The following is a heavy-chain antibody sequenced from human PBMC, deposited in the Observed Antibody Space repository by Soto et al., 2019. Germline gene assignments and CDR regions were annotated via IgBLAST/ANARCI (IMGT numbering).Heavy chain of an antibody. CDR1: GFTFSSYA. Sequence: EVQLLESGGGLVQPGGSLTLSCAASGFTFSSYAMTWVRQAPGKGLEWVSGISGGGGVSTYYADSVKCRFTISRDNSMNTLYIQMNRLSAEDTAVYYCARDAISMVRGVNAWFDPWGQGTLVTVSS. CDR2: ISGGGGVST. V-gene: IGHV3-23*01. CDR3: ARDAISMVRGVNAWFDP. J-gene: IGHJ5*02. D-gene: IGHD3-10*01.